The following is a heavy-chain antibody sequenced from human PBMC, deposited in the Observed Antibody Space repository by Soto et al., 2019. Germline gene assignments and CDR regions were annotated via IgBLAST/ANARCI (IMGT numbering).Heavy chain of an antibody. CDR3: ARVISSRDEYFDY. V-gene: IGHV4-39*07. CDR2: ISHTGTT. CDR1: GGSISSGDYY. Sequence: SETLSLTCTVSGGSISSGDYYWSWVRLPPGKGLEWIGEISHTGTTNYNPSLKSRVTMSVDKPKNQFSLNLTSVTAADTAVYYCARVISSRDEYFDYWGQGTVVTVSS. D-gene: IGHD2-2*01. J-gene: IGHJ4*02.